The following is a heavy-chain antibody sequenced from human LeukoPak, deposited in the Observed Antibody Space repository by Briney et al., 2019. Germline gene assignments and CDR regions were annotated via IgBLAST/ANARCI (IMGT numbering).Heavy chain of an antibody. Sequence: GSSVNVSCKASGGTFSSYAISWVRLAPGQGLEWMGGIIPIFGTANYAQKFQGRVTIPADESTSTAYMELSSLRSEDTAVYYCARGYCSGGSCQGFDYWGQGTLVTVSS. V-gene: IGHV1-69*01. CDR3: ARGYCSGGSCQGFDY. J-gene: IGHJ4*02. CDR1: GGTFSSYA. D-gene: IGHD2-15*01. CDR2: IIPIFGTA.